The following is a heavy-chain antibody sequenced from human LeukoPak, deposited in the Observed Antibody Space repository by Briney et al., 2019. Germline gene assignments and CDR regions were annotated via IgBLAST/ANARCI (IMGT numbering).Heavy chain of an antibody. V-gene: IGHV4-4*07. Sequence: SETLSLTCTVSGGSISNYCWSWIRQPAGKGLEWMGRLHTSGSYTYYKSSLKSRLTMSLDTSTRQFSLKLTSVTAADTAVCYCAGGYGSGSYSSWGQGTLVIVSS. J-gene: IGHJ4*02. D-gene: IGHD3-10*01. CDR3: AGGYGSGSYSS. CDR1: GGSISNYC. CDR2: LHTSGSYT.